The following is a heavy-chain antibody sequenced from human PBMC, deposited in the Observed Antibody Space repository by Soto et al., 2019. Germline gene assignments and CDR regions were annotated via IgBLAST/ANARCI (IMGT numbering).Heavy chain of an antibody. CDR1: GFTVSSNY. D-gene: IGHD3-22*01. CDR3: ARDRVESGYPEYFQH. CDR2: IYSGGST. J-gene: IGHJ1*01. V-gene: IGHV3-53*01. Sequence: GGSLRLSCAASGFTVSSNYVSWGRQAPGKGLEWVSVIYSGGSTYYADSVKGRFTISRDNSKNTLYLQMNSLRAEDTAVYYCARDRVESGYPEYFQHWGQGTLVTVSS.